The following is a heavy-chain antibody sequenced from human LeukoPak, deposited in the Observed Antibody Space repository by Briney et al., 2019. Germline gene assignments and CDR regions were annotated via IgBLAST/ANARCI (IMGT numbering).Heavy chain of an antibody. CDR1: GFTFSSYA. V-gene: IGHV3-23*01. Sequence: PGGSLRLSCAASGFTFSSYAMSWVRQAPGKGLEWVSAISGSGGSTYYADSVKGRFTISRDNSKNTLYLQMNSLRAEDTAVYYCAKDLLMVYAGRRFFDAFDIWGQGTMVTVSS. CDR3: AKDLLMVYAGRRFFDAFDI. D-gene: IGHD2-8*01. CDR2: ISGSGGST. J-gene: IGHJ3*02.